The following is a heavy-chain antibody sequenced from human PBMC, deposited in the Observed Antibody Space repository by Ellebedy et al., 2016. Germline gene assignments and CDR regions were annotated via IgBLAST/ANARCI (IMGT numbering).Heavy chain of an antibody. CDR3: ARGLRVVTATDYFYGMDV. J-gene: IGHJ6*02. D-gene: IGHD2-15*01. V-gene: IGHV3-33*04. Sequence: GGSLRLSCVASGFTFSRIGMHWVRQAPGKGLEWVALIWYDGSNEYYADSVKGRFTISRDNSKNTLYLQMNSLRGEDTAGYYCARGLRVVTATDYFYGMDVWGQGTTVTVSS. CDR1: GFTFSRIG. CDR2: IWYDGSNE.